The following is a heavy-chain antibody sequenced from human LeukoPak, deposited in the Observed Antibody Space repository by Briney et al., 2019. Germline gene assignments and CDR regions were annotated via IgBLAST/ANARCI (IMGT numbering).Heavy chain of an antibody. J-gene: IGHJ4*02. CDR3: ARARDYDILTGYY. V-gene: IGHV3-23*01. D-gene: IGHD3-9*01. Sequence: GGSLRLSCAASGFTFSSYAMSWVRQAPGKGLEWVSAISGSGGSTYYADSVKGRFTISRDNAKNSLYLQMNSLRAEDTAVYYCARARDYDILTGYYRGQGTLVTVSS. CDR1: GFTFSSYA. CDR2: ISGSGGST.